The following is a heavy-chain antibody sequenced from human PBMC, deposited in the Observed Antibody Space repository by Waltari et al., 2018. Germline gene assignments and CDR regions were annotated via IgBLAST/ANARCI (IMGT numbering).Heavy chain of an antibody. V-gene: IGHV1-69-2*01. Sequence: EVQLVQSGAEVKKPGATVKISCKASGYTFTDYYMHWVQQAPGKGLTWMGRVDPEDGETIYAEKFQGRVTITADTSTDTAYMELSSLRSEDTAVYYCATVAGAPNYYYYYYMDVWGKGTTVTVSS. D-gene: IGHD1-26*01. CDR2: VDPEDGET. CDR3: ATVAGAPNYYYYYYMDV. J-gene: IGHJ6*03. CDR1: GYTFTDYY.